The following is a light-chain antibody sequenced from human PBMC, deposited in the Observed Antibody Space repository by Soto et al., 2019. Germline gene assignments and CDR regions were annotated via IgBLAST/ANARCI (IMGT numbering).Light chain of an antibody. CDR3: QSYDSSLSGAYV. J-gene: IGLJ1*01. V-gene: IGLV1-40*01. CDR2: GNS. Sequence: QSVLTQPPSVSGAPGQRVTISCTGSGSNIGAHFDVHWYQHLPGTAPKLLILGNSIRPSGVPDRFSGSKSGTSASLAITGLQAEDEADYYCQSYDSSLSGAYVFGTGTKVTVL. CDR1: GSNIGAHFD.